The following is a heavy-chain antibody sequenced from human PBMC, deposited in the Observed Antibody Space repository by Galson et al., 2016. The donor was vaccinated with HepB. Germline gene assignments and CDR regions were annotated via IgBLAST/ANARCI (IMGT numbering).Heavy chain of an antibody. J-gene: IGHJ5*01. D-gene: IGHD2/OR15-2a*01. V-gene: IGHV4-39*01. CDR2: IHHSGST. Sequence: ETLSLTCTVSGGSVSTSPFYWGWIRQTPGKGLEWIASIHHSGSTHYNPSLKSRVTVYVDTSKNQFSLRLTSVTAADTALYYCARHRIDYFDNTGDYYDSWGQGTLVTVAA. CDR1: GGSVSTSPFY. CDR3: ARHRIDYFDNTGDYYDS.